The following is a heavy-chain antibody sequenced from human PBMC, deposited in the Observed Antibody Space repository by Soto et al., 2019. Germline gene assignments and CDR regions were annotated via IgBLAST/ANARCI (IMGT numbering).Heavy chain of an antibody. CDR2: INPNSGGT. CDR1: GYTFTGYY. D-gene: IGHD6-19*01. CDR3: ARGSVAGTGALGY. V-gene: IGHV1-2*04. Sequence: ASVKVSCKASGYTFTGYYMHWVRQAPGRGLEWMGWINPNSGGTNYAQKFQGWVTMTRDTSISTAYMELSRLRSDDTAVYYCARGSVAGTGALGYWGQGTLVTVSS. J-gene: IGHJ4*02.